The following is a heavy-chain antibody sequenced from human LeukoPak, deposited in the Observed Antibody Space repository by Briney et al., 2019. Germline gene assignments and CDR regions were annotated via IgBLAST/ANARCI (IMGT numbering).Heavy chain of an antibody. CDR1: RFSFRSYD. CDR2: SSYDGTNT. Sequence: GRSLRLSCAVSRFSFRSYDMHWVRQAPGKGLEWLAVSSYDGTNTYYTDSVKGRFTISRDNSKNTLYLQMNSLRPEDKAVYYCAKDGQLGGSSWFTLYFDFWGQGTLVTVSS. J-gene: IGHJ4*02. CDR3: AKDGQLGGSSWFTLYFDF. V-gene: IGHV3-30*18. D-gene: IGHD6-13*01.